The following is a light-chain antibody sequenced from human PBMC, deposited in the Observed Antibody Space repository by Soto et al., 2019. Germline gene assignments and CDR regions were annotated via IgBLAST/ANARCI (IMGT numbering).Light chain of an antibody. Sequence: QSALTQPASVSGSPGQSITISCTATSGDVGNYNLVSWYQQHPGKAPKLIIYEGTNRPSGVSSRFSGSKSDNTASLTISELRAEDEADYYCCSYAPINTPFGGGTKLTVL. CDR1: SGDVGNYNL. J-gene: IGLJ2*01. V-gene: IGLV2-23*01. CDR3: CSYAPINTP. CDR2: EGT.